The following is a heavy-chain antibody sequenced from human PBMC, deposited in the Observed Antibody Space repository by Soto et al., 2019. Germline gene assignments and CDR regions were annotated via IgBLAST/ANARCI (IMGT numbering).Heavy chain of an antibody. CDR1: GYTFTSYG. J-gene: IGHJ4*02. CDR2: ISAYNGNT. CDR3: ARDKGLGSSGYYYGY. Sequence: SVKVSCKASGYTFTSYGISWVRQAPGQGLEWMGWISAYNGNTNYAQKLQGRVTMTTDTSTSTAYMELRSLRSDDTAVYYCARDKGLGSSGYYYGYWGQGTLVTVSS. V-gene: IGHV1-18*01. D-gene: IGHD3-22*01.